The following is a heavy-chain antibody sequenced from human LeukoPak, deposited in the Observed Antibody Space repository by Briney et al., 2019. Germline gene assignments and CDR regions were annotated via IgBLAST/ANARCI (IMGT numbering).Heavy chain of an antibody. CDR3: ARILAIEIRPAAFDV. V-gene: IGHV3-11*01. CDR2: MSGSGSSI. Sequence: GGSLRLSCAASGFSFSDYYMSWVRRAPGKGLEWIAYMSGSGSSINYADSVQGRFTISRDNAQKSLYLQMSSLRPDDTAVYYCARILAIEIRPAAFDVWGQGTKVTVSS. CDR1: GFSFSDYY. D-gene: IGHD2-2*02. J-gene: IGHJ3*01.